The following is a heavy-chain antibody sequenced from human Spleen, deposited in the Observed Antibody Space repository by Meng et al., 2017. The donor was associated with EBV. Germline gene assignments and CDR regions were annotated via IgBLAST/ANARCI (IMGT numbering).Heavy chain of an antibody. Sequence: VQLVQSGAEVKKPGASVKVSWKASGYTFTGYYMHWVRQAPGQGLEWMGWITPNTAGTNCPQKFQGRVSMTRDTSTSTVNMELSSLRSEDTAMYHCARGGRYDSGNYHNAYYDYWGQGTLVTVSS. J-gene: IGHJ4*02. CDR2: ITPNTAGT. V-gene: IGHV1-2*02. D-gene: IGHD3-10*01. CDR3: ARGGRYDSGNYHNAYYDY. CDR1: GYTFTGYY.